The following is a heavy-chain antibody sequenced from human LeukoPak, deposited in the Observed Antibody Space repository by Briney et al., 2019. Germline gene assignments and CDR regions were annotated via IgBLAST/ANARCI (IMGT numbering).Heavy chain of an antibody. CDR2: IYYSGST. CDR1: AGSICSYY. V-gene: IGHV4-59*08. D-gene: IGHD7-27*01. J-gene: IGHJ4*02. Sequence: PSETLSLTCTVSAGSICSYYWSWIRQPPGKGLEWIGYIYYSGSTNYSPSLKSGVTISLNTSKNQFSLKLSSVTAADTAVYYCAGSRRVTGDGTFDYWGQGTLVTVSS. CDR3: AGSRRVTGDGTFDY.